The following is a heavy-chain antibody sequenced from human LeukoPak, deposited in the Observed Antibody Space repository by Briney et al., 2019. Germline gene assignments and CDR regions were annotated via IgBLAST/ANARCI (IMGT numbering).Heavy chain of an antibody. D-gene: IGHD4-11*01. Sequence: PGGSLRLSCAAFGFTFDDYTMMWVRQVPGKGLEWVSGINWSTGLIGYAESVMGRFTISRDNAKNALFLQMNSLRAEDTALYHCVRGGSKNLYRGDFLGQGTLVTVTS. CDR1: GFTFDDYT. J-gene: IGHJ4*02. CDR3: VRGGSKNLYRGDF. CDR2: INWSTGLI. V-gene: IGHV3-9*01.